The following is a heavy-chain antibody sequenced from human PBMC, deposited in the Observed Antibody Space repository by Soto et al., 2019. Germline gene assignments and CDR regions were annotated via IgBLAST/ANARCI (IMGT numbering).Heavy chain of an antibody. CDR1: GGPISNSRFY. D-gene: IGHD3-22*01. J-gene: IGHJ5*02. Sequence: SETLSRTSSVSGGPISNSRFYWAWIRPPPGEGLEWIGSIYHTGNAYYNPSLKSRVTISVDTSKNQFSLKLTSVTAADAALYYCARDFFDSSDYTTNWFDPWGQGTLVTVSS. CDR2: IYHTGNA. V-gene: IGHV4-39*01. CDR3: ARDFFDSSDYTTNWFDP.